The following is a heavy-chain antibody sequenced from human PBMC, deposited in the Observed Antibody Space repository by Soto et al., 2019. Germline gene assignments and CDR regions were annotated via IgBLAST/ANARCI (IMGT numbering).Heavy chain of an antibody. CDR1: GESVWSSA. CDR2: ITSNGGST. V-gene: IGHV3-64D*06. CDR3: VIYRGRVETTSSYCLDI. Sequence: HWGSIRLSSAASGESVWSSAIDGVRKAPGKGLEYVSAITSNGGSTYYADSVKGRFTISRDNSKNTLYLQMNSLRAEDTAVYYCVIYRGRVETTSSYCLDIWGQGTLVTVSS. D-gene: IGHD2-15*01. J-gene: IGHJ5*02.